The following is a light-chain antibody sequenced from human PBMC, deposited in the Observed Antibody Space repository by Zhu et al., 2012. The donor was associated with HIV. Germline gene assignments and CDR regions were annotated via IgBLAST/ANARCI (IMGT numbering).Light chain of an antibody. J-gene: IGKJ1*01. Sequence: IVLTQSPPTLSLSPGERATLSCRASQSIGSYLAWYQQKPGQAPRLLMYDASNTAPGISARFSGSGSGTDFTLTISRLEPEDFAVYYCQQYNYSPRTFGQGTKVEIK. CDR1: QSIGSY. V-gene: IGKV3-11*01. CDR3: QQYNYSPRT. CDR2: DAS.